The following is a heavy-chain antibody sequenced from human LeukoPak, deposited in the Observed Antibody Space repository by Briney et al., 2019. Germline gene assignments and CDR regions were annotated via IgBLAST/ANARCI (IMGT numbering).Heavy chain of an antibody. J-gene: IGHJ4*02. D-gene: IGHD4-11*01. CDR3: ARGVTVTTAFDY. Sequence: ERSLRLSCAASGFTFSSYAMHWVRQAPGKGLEWVAVISYDGSNKYYADSVKGRFTISRDNSKNTLYLQMNSLRAEDTAVYYCARGVTVTTAFDYWGQGTLVTVSS. CDR2: ISYDGSNK. V-gene: IGHV3-30-3*01. CDR1: GFTFSSYA.